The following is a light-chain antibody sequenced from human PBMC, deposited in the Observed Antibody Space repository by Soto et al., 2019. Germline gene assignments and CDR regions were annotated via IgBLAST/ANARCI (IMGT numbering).Light chain of an antibody. J-gene: IGLJ3*02. CDR3: ISHSSSNTLVV. CDR1: SSDVGGYDY. Sequence: QSALTQPASVSGSPGQSITISCTGSSSDVGGYDYVSWYQHQPGKAPKLMIYEVASRPSGVSNRFSGSKSGNTASLTIAGLRAEDEGDYYCISHSSSNTLVVFGGGTQLTVL. V-gene: IGLV2-14*01. CDR2: EVA.